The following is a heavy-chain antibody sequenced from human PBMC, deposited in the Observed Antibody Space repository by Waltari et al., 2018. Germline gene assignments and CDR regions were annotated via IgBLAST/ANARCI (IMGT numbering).Heavy chain of an antibody. J-gene: IGHJ4*02. CDR1: GGSISSSSYY. D-gene: IGHD2-15*01. Sequence: QLQLQESGPGLVKPSETLSLTCTVSGGSISSSSYYWGWIRQPPGKGLEWIGSIYYSGSTYYNPSLTSRVTISVDTSKNQFSLKLSSVTAADTAVYYCASNIVVVVAEVYWGQGTLVTVSS. V-gene: IGHV4-39*07. CDR3: ASNIVVVVAEVY. CDR2: IYYSGST.